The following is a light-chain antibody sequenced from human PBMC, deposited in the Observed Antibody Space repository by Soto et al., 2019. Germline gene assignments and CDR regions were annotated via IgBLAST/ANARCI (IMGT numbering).Light chain of an antibody. CDR2: FGS. V-gene: IGKV1-12*01. CDR3: QQADSFPLT. CDR1: QDIGNL. J-gene: IGKJ4*01. Sequence: DIQMTQSPSSVSASVGDRVTLTCRASQDIGNLLAWYQQKPGKAPKLLIYFGSNLQTRVPSRFSGSGSVTEFTLTIGRLQAEDPATYFYQQADSFPLTFGRGTRAEIK.